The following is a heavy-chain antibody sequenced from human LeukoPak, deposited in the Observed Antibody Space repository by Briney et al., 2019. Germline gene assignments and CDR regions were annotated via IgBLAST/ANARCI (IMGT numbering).Heavy chain of an antibody. D-gene: IGHD2-2*01. CDR1: GGTFSSYA. V-gene: IGHV1-69*05. CDR2: IIPIFGTA. CDR3: ARDPSDIVVLPAAKYYYYMDV. J-gene: IGHJ6*03. Sequence: SVKVSCKASGGTFSSYAISWVRQAPGQGLEWMGGIIPIFGTANYAQKLQDRVTMTTDTSTSTAYMELRSLRSDDTAVYYCARDPSDIVVLPAAKYYYYMDVWGKGTTVTVSS.